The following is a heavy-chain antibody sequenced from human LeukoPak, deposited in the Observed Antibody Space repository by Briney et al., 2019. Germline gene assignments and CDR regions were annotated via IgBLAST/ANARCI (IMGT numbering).Heavy chain of an antibody. CDR1: GFTLSSYS. Sequence: GGSLSLSCAASGFTLSSYSMNWVRQAPGQGLEWVSSISSTSSYIFYADSVKGRFTISRDNAQNSLYLQMNGLRAEDTAVYYCARESSTSLDYWGQGTLVTVSS. CDR3: ARESSTSLDY. V-gene: IGHV3-21*01. D-gene: IGHD2-2*01. CDR2: ISSTSSYI. J-gene: IGHJ4*02.